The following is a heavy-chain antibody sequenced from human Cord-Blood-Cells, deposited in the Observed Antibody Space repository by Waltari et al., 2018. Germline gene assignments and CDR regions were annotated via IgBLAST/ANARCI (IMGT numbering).Heavy chain of an antibody. D-gene: IGHD6-6*01. V-gene: IGHV1-2*02. CDR3: ARDRHGSSDY. CDR2: INPSSGGT. CDR1: GYTFTGYY. J-gene: IGHJ4*02. Sequence: QVQLVQSGAEVKKPGASVKVSCKASGYTFTGYYMHWVRQAPGQGLEWMGWINPSSGGTNYAQRFQGRVTRTRDTSISTAYMELSRLRSNDTAVYYCARDRHGSSDYWGQGTLVTVSS.